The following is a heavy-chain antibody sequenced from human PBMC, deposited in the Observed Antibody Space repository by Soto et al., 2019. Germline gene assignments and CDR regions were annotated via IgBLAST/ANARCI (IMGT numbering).Heavy chain of an antibody. V-gene: IGHV3-23*01. Sequence: GGSLRLSCAASGFTFSSYAMSWVRQAPGKGLEWVSAISGSGGSTYYADSVKGRFTISRDNSKNTLYLQMNSLRAEDTAVYYCAKVNGDHIVVVPAAMGYWGQGTLVTVSS. J-gene: IGHJ4*02. CDR2: ISGSGGST. CDR3: AKVNGDHIVVVPAAMGY. D-gene: IGHD2-2*01. CDR1: GFTFSSYA.